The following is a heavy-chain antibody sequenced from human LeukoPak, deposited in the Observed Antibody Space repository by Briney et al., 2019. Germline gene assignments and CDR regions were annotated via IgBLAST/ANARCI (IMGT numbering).Heavy chain of an antibody. D-gene: IGHD3-16*01. Sequence: GASVKVSCKASGYTFTSYGISWVRQAPGQGLEWMGWISAYNDNTNYAQKLQGRVTMTTDTSTSTAYMELRSLRSDDTAVYYCAREVSYDYVWGSYRVSFDYWGQGTLVTVSS. CDR3: AREVSYDYVWGSYRVSFDY. V-gene: IGHV1-18*01. CDR2: ISAYNDNT. CDR1: GYTFTSYG. J-gene: IGHJ4*02.